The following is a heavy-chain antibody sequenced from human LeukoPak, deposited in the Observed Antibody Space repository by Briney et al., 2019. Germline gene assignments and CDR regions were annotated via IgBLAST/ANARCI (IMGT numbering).Heavy chain of an antibody. D-gene: IGHD1-26*01. Sequence: ASVRVSCKASGYTFTAYDIKWVRQATGQGLEWMGWMNPDTGDTGYAQKFQGRVTMTRNTSIDTAYMELSGLRSEDSAVYYCTRGSLSGSSRDYWGQGTLVTVSS. CDR3: TRGSLSGSSRDY. CDR1: GYTFTAYD. J-gene: IGHJ4*02. CDR2: MNPDTGDT. V-gene: IGHV1-8*01.